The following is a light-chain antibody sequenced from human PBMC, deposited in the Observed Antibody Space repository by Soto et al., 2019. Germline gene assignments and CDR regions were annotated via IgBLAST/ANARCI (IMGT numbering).Light chain of an antibody. V-gene: IGKV3-15*01. J-gene: IGKJ4*01. Sequence: EIVLTQSPATLSLSPGERATLSCRASRSVSSNLAWYQQKPGQAPRLLIYGASTRATGIPARFSGSGSGTEFNLTISSLQSEDFAIYYCQHYNNWPPETFGEGTKVDI. CDR3: QHYNNWPPET. CDR1: RSVSSN. CDR2: GAS.